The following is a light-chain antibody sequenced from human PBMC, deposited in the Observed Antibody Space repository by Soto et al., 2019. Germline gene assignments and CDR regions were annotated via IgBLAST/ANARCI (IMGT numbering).Light chain of an antibody. CDR3: RSYTSSSTYV. J-gene: IGLJ1*01. CDR1: ISDVGGYNY. V-gene: IGLV2-14*01. Sequence: QSGPVSGPRGRSITIYCNGTISDVGGYNYVSWYQQHPGKAPKLMIYEVSNRPSGVSNRFSGSKSGNTASLTISGLQADDEADYYCRSYTSSSTYVFGTGTKVTVL. CDR2: EVS.